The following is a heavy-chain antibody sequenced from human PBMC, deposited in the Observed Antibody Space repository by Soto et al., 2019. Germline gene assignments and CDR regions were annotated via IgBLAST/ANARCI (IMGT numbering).Heavy chain of an antibody. CDR3: ARCGGSCYFDY. D-gene: IGHD2-15*01. Sequence: VQLVQSGAEVKKPGSSVKVSCKASGGTFSSYTISWVRQAPGQGLEWMGRIIPILGIANYAQKFQGRVTITADKSTSTAYMELSSLRSEDTAVYYCARCGGSCYFDYWGQGTLVTVSS. J-gene: IGHJ4*02. V-gene: IGHV1-69*02. CDR2: IIPILGIA. CDR1: GGTFSSYT.